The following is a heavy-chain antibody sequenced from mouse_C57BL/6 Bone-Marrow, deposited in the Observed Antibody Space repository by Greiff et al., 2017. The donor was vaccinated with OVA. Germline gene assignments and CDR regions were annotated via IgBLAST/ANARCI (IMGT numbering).Heavy chain of an antibody. CDR1: GYAFSSSW. CDR3: ARWRVPYYFDY. J-gene: IGHJ2*01. D-gene: IGHD2-14*01. CDR2: IYPGDGDT. Sequence: QVQLQQSGPELVKPGASVKISCKASGYAFSSSWMNWVKQRPGKGLEWIGRIYPGDGDTNYNGKFKGKATLTADKSSSTAYMQLSSLTSEDSAVYFCARWRVPYYFDYRGQGTTLTVSS. V-gene: IGHV1-82*01.